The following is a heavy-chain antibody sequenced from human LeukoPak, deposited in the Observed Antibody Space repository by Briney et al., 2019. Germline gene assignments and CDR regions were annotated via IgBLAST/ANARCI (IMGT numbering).Heavy chain of an antibody. J-gene: IGHJ4*02. V-gene: IGHV3-53*01. CDR2: IRVGDVT. CDR1: GFAVSNKF. Sequence: GGSLRLSCAASGFAVSNKFMYWVRQAPGKGLEWVSVIRVGDVTHYADSVKGRFTTSRDTSKNTVYLQMESLRVEDTAVYYCALGGNSPGPNHFDYWGQGTLVTVSS. D-gene: IGHD1-14*01. CDR3: ALGGNSPGPNHFDY.